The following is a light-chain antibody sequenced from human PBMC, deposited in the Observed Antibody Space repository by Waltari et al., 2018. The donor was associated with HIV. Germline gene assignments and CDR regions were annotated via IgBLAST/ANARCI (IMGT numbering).Light chain of an antibody. CDR1: SSNLGINH. J-gene: IGLJ1*01. Sequence: QSVLTQPPSASGTPGQRVTISCSGSSSNLGINHVYWYQHLPGTAPKLLIYKTNHRPSGVPDRFSGSKSVTSASLVISGLRPEDEADYYCAAWDDSLSAPFGTGTKVTVL. V-gene: IGLV1-47*01. CDR3: AAWDDSLSAP. CDR2: KTN.